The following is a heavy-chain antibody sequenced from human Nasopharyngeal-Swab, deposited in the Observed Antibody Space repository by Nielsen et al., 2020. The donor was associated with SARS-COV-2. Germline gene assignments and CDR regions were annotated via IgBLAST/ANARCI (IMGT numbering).Heavy chain of an antibody. V-gene: IGHV6-1*01. CDR2: TYYRSQWYN. Sequence: SQTLSLTCAISGDSVSSTIAAWPWIRQSPSRGLEWLGRTYYRSQWYNDYAVSVRSRITISPDISKNQFSLHLNSVTPEDTAVYYCASFAQGSPSLYWGQGILVTVSS. CDR1: GDSVSSTIAA. J-gene: IGHJ4*02. CDR3: ASFAQGSPSLY.